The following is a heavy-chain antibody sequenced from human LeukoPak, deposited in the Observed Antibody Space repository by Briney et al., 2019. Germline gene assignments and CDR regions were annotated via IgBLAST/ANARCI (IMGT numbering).Heavy chain of an antibody. CDR1: GGSISSSSYY. D-gene: IGHD3-10*01. V-gene: IGHV4-39*07. CDR3: ATGSLRSAYYFDY. J-gene: IGHJ4*02. CDR2: IYYSGST. Sequence: PSETLSLTCTVSGGSISSSSYYWDWIRQPPGKGLEWIGSIYYSGSTYYNPSLKSRVTISVDTSKNQFSLKLSSVTAADTAVYYCATGSLRSAYYFDYWGQGTLVTVSS.